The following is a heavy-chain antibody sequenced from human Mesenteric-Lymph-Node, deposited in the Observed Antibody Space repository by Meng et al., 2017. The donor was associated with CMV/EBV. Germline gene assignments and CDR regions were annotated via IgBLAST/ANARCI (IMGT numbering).Heavy chain of an antibody. D-gene: IGHD1-14*01. CDR1: GDSISTYY. V-gene: IGHV4-59*01. J-gene: IGHJ4*02. Sequence: SETLSLTCTVSGDSISTYYWSWIRQPPGKGLEWIGYIYYSGSTNYNPSLKSRVTISVDTSKNQFSLKLSSVTAADTAVYYCARETGRYYFDYWGQGTLVTVSS. CDR3: ARETGRYYFDY. CDR2: IYYSGST.